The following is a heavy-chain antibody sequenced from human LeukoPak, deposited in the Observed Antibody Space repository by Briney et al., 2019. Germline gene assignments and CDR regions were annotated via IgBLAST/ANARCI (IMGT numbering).Heavy chain of an antibody. D-gene: IGHD3-3*01. Sequence: GGSLRLSCAASGFTFDDYAMHWVRQAPGKGLEWVPGISWNSGSIGYADSVKGRFTISRDNAKNSLYLQMNSLRAEDTAVYYCVRGGLYGVYWGQGTLVTVSS. CDR2: ISWNSGSI. CDR3: VRGGLYGVY. CDR1: GFTFDDYA. V-gene: IGHV3-9*01. J-gene: IGHJ4*02.